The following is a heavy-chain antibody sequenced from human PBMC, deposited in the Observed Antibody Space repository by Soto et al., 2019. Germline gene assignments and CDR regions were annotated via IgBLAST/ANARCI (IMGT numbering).Heavy chain of an antibody. Sequence: PGGSLRLSCEASRFTFSTYWMSWVRQAPGKGLEWVANIKADGSEGYYVDSVRGRFTISRDNAKNSLFLQMNSLRAEDTAVYYCARAVKLAVPAATGYFDFWGQGTQVTVSS. CDR1: RFTFSTYW. V-gene: IGHV3-7*03. D-gene: IGHD6-13*01. CDR2: IKADGSEG. J-gene: IGHJ4*02. CDR3: ARAVKLAVPAATGYFDF.